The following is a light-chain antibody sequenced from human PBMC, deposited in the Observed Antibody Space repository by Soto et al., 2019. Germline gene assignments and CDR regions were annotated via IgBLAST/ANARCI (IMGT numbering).Light chain of an antibody. V-gene: IGLV2-14*01. Sequence: QSALTQPASVSGSPGQSITISCTGTSSDVGGYNFVSWYQHHPGKAPKLVIYEVINRPSGVSNRFSGSKSGNTASLTISGLQAEDEADYYCSSYTNINTWVFGGGTKLTVL. CDR2: EVI. CDR3: SSYTNINTWV. J-gene: IGLJ3*02. CDR1: SSDVGGYNF.